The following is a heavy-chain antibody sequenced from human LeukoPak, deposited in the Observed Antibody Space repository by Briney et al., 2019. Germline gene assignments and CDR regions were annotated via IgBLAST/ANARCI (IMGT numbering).Heavy chain of an antibody. Sequence: LETLSLTCTVSGGSISSHYWSWIRQPPGKGLEWIGYIYYSGSTNYNPSLKSRVTISVDTSKNQFSLKLSSVTAADTAVYYCARELQYDYFDYWGQGTLVTVSS. D-gene: IGHD5-24*01. CDR3: ARELQYDYFDY. V-gene: IGHV4-59*11. CDR2: IYYSGST. CDR1: GGSISSHY. J-gene: IGHJ4*02.